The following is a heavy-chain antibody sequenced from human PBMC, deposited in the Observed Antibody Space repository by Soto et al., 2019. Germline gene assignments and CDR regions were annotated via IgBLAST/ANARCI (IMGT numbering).Heavy chain of an antibody. V-gene: IGHV3-48*01. CDR2: ISASRTFI. J-gene: IGHJ3*02. CDR1: GFTFSTYS. CDR3: VRDQLWAFDI. D-gene: IGHD1-1*01. Sequence: EVQLVESGGGLVQPGESLRLSCAASGFTFSTYSVNWVRQAPGKGLEWVSYISASRTFIWYADSVKGRLTISRDNAKNSLYLQMDRLRAEDTALYYGVRDQLWAFDIWGQGTMVAVSS.